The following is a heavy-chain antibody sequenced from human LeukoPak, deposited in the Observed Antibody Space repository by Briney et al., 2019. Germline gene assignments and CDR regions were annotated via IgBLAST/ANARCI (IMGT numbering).Heavy chain of an antibody. CDR1: GGFISSYC. CDR3: ARESDNWFDP. J-gene: IGHJ5*02. V-gene: IGHV4-59*01. CDR2: IYYSGST. Sequence: SETLSLTCTVSGGFISSYCWSWIRQPPGKGLEWIAYIYYSGSTNYNPSLKSRVTISVDTSKNQFSLKLSSVTAADTAVYYCARESDNWFDPWGQGTLVTVSS.